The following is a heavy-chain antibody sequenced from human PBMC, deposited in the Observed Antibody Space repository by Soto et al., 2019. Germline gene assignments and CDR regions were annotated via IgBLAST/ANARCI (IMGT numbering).Heavy chain of an antibody. J-gene: IGHJ2*01. CDR3: ARHVGSYWYFDL. CDR2: IYTGGNT. D-gene: IGHD1-26*01. CDR1: GFTVSSSY. Sequence: EVQLVESGGGLVQPGGSLRLSCAASGFTVSSSYMGWVRHAPGKGLEWVSSIYTGGNTYYADSVRGRFTVSTDNSKNPLYLQMNSLRVDDAAMYYCARHVGSYWYFDLWGRGTLVTVSS. V-gene: IGHV3-66*04.